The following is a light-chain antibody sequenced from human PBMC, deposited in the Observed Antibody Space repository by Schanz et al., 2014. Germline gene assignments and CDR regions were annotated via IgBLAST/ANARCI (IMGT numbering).Light chain of an antibody. CDR1: SSDIGGYNY. CDR2: DVS. V-gene: IGLV2-14*03. J-gene: IGLJ1*01. Sequence: QSALTQPASVSGSPGQSITISCTGTSSDIGGYNYVSWYQHHPGKAPKLMIYDVSKWPSGVPNRFSGSKSGNTASLTISGLQAEDEADYYCYSYAGSNTYVFGSGTKLTVL. CDR3: YSYAGSNTYV.